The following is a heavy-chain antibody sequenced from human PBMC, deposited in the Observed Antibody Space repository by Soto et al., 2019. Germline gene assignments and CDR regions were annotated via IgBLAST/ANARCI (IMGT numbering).Heavy chain of an antibody. V-gene: IGHV1-18*01. D-gene: IGHD2-15*01. CDR3: AREGFSSGVVAATPSDYGMDV. CDR1: GYTFTSYG. J-gene: IGHJ6*02. CDR2: ISAYNGNT. Sequence: QVQLVQSGAEVKKPGASVKVSCKASGYTFTSYGISWVRQAPGQGLEWMGWISAYNGNTNYAQKLQGRVTMTTDTSTSTAYMELRSLRSDDTAVYYCAREGFSSGVVAATPSDYGMDVWGQGTTVTVSS.